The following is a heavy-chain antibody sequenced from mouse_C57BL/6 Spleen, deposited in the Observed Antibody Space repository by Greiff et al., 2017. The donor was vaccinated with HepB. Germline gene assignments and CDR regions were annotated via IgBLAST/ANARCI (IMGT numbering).Heavy chain of an antibody. D-gene: IGHD2-5*01. J-gene: IGHJ3*01. V-gene: IGHV1-18*01. CDR1: GYTFTDYN. Sequence: EVQLQQSGPELVKPGASVKIPCKASGYTFTDYNMDWVKQSHGKSLEWIGDINPNNGGTIYNQKFKGKATLTVDKSYSTAYMGLRSLTSEDTAVYYCARASYYSNYVGFAYWGQGTLVTVSA. CDR2: INPNNGGT. CDR3: ARASYYSNYVGFAY.